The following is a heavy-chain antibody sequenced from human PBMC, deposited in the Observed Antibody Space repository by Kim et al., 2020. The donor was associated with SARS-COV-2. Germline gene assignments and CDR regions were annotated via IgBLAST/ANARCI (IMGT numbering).Heavy chain of an antibody. D-gene: IGHD3-3*01. V-gene: IGHV4-31*02. J-gene: IGHJ3*02. Sequence: SHKSRVTISVDTSKTQFSLKRSCVTAADTAVYYCARGDTIFGVVINAFDIWGQGTMVTVSS. CDR3: ARGDTIFGVVINAFDI.